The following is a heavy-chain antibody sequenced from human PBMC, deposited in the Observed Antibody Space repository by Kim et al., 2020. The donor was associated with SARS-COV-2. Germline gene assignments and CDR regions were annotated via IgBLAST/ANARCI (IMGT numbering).Heavy chain of an antibody. CDR1: GGSISSSSYY. J-gene: IGHJ4*02. Sequence: SETLSLTCTVSGGSISSSSYYWGWIRQPPGKGLEWIGSIYYSGSTYYNPSLKSRVTISVDTSKNQFSLKLSSVTAADTAVYYCARPETHGSSGYYYGYWGQGTLVTVSS. V-gene: IGHV4-39*07. CDR3: ARPETHGSSGYYYGY. CDR2: IYYSGST. D-gene: IGHD3-22*01.